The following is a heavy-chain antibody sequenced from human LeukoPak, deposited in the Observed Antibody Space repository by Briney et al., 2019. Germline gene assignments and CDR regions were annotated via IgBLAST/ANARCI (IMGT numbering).Heavy chain of an antibody. D-gene: IGHD6-19*01. J-gene: IGHJ6*03. V-gene: IGHV4-59*01. Sequence: SETLSLTCTVSGGSISSYYWSWIRQPPGKGLEWIGYIYYSGSTNYNPSLKSRVTISVDTSKNQFSLKLSSVTAADTAVYYCARSGGRQWLVRYYYYMDVWGKGTTVTVSS. CDR1: GGSISSYY. CDR2: IYYSGST. CDR3: ARSGGRQWLVRYYYYMDV.